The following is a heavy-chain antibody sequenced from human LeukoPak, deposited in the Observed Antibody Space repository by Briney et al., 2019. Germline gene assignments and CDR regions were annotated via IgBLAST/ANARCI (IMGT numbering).Heavy chain of an antibody. CDR1: GFIFSNYG. CDR2: IWNDGSYE. D-gene: IGHD1-26*01. CDR3: AKPTWGSGSFLIDF. V-gene: IGHV3-33*06. Sequence: GGSLRLSCAASGFIFSNYGMHWVRQAPGRGLEWVAVIWNDGSYEHYTDSVKGRFTFSRDNSKNTLFLQLNSLRPEDTAVYYCAKPTWGSGSFLIDFWGQGTLVTVSS. J-gene: IGHJ4*02.